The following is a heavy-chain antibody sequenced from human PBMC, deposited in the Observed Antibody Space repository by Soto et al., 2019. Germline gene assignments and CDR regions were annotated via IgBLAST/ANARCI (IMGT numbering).Heavy chain of an antibody. CDR2: IIPIFGTQ. Sequence: QVQVVQSGAEVKKPGSSVRVSCKASGGTFTNNAISWVRQAPGQGLEWMGGIIPIFGTQNYAQKFQDRVTITEDESTSTAYMELSSLRSEDTAVYYCARGMGMFDSCGHGTLVTVSS. D-gene: IGHD1-26*01. CDR1: GGTFTNNA. V-gene: IGHV1-69*01. J-gene: IGHJ5*01. CDR3: ARGMGMFDS.